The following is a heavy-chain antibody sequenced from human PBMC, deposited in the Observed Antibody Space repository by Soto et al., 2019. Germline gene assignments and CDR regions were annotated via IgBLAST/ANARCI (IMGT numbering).Heavy chain of an antibody. V-gene: IGHV3-30-3*01. J-gene: IGHJ4*02. CDR1: GFTFSSYA. Sequence: PGGSLRLSCAASGFTFSSYAMKWVRQAPGKGLEWVAVISFDGSNKYYADSVKGRFTISRDNSKNTLYLQMNSLRAEDTAVYYCARLERTKIAARRGPSEYWGQGTLVTVSS. CDR3: ARLERTKIAARRGPSEY. D-gene: IGHD6-6*01. CDR2: ISFDGSNK.